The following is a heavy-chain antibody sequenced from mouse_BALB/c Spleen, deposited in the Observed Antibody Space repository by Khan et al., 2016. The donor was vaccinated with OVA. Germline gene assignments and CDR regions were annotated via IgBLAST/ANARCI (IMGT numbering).Heavy chain of an antibody. Sequence: EVQRVESGTVLARPGASVKMSCKASGYTFTSYWMHWVKQRPGQGLEWIGDIYPGNTDTNYNQKFKGKAKLTAVTSTSTAYMELSSLTNEDSAVDYCTRRNWDVAWFAYWGQGTLVTVSA. D-gene: IGHD4-1*01. J-gene: IGHJ3*01. CDR1: GYTFTSYW. CDR3: TRRNWDVAWFAY. V-gene: IGHV1-5*01. CDR2: IYPGNTDT.